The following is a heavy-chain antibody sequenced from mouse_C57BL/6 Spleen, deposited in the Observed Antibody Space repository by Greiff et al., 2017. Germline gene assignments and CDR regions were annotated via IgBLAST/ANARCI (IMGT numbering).Heavy chain of an antibody. V-gene: IGHV1-69*01. Sequence: VQLQQPGAVLVMPGASVKLSCKASGYTFTSYWMHWVKQRPGQGLEWIGEIDPSDSYTNYNQKFKGKSTLTVDKSSSTAYMQLSSLTSEDSAVYYCARTNFDVWGTGTTVTVSS. CDR1: GYTFTSYW. J-gene: IGHJ1*03. CDR3: ARTNFDV. CDR2: IDPSDSYT.